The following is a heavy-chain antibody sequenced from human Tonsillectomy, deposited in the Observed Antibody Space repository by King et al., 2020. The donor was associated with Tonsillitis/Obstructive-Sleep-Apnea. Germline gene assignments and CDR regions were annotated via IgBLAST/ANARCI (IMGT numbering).Heavy chain of an antibody. V-gene: IGHV1-18*01. D-gene: IGHD1-1*01. CDR1: GYTFTSYG. Sequence: VQLVESGAEVKKPGASVKVSCNTSGYTFTSYGISWVRQAPGQGLEWMGWIRAYNGHTNYSQNLQGRVTMTTDTSTSTAYMDRRSLRSDDTAVYYCARDRNDWRAFDIWGQGTMVTVSS. J-gene: IGHJ3*02. CDR3: ARDRNDWRAFDI. CDR2: IRAYNGHT.